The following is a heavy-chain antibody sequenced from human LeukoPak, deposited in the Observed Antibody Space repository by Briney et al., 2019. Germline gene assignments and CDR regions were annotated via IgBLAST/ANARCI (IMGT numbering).Heavy chain of an antibody. V-gene: IGHV3-7*01. CDR2: IKQDGSEK. D-gene: IGHD3-10*01. CDR1: GFTGSSYW. CDR3: ARDIVYYYGSGSYGSHYYYYGMDV. Sequence: PGGSLRLSCAATGFTGSSYWLSWVRQAPGKGLEWVANIKQDGSEKYYVDSEKGRFTISRDNAKNSLYLQMNSLRAEDTAVYYCARDIVYYYGSGSYGSHYYYYGMDVWGQGTTVTVSS. J-gene: IGHJ6*02.